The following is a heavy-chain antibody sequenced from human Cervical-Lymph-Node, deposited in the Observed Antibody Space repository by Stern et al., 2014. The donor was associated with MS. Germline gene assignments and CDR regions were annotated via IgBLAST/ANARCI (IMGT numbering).Heavy chain of an antibody. CDR1: GASITNKY. CDR3: ARDSVTADYFDY. Sequence: QVQLVESGPGLVKPSETLSLTCAVSGASITNKYWTWIRQPPGKGLEWIGFVYNGRSTNYNPSLTSRVTISVDSSKNEVSLRLSSVTAADTAMYYCARDSVTADYFDYWGQGILVTVPS. CDR2: VYNGRST. V-gene: IGHV4-59*01. J-gene: IGHJ4*02. D-gene: IGHD1-20*01.